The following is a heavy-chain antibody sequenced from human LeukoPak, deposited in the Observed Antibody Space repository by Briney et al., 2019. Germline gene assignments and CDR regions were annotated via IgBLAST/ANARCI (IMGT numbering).Heavy chain of an antibody. D-gene: IGHD6-13*01. V-gene: IGHV4-59*01. CDR3: ARTSAAGALGTFDI. J-gene: IGHJ3*02. CDR1: GGSISSYY. Sequence: SETLSLTCTVSGGSISSYYWSWIRQPPGKGLEWIGYTYYSGSTNYNPSLKSRVTISVDTSKNQFSLKLSSVTAADTAVYYCARTSAAGALGTFDIWGQGTMVTVSS. CDR2: TYYSGST.